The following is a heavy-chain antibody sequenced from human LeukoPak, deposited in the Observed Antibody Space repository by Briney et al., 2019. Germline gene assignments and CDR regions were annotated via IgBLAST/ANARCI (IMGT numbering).Heavy chain of an antibody. V-gene: IGHV3-73*01. CDR2: IRSKANSYAT. CDR3: TRQTTVVDY. D-gene: IGHD4-11*01. CDR1: GFTFSGSA. J-gene: IGHJ4*02. Sequence: PGRSLRLSCAASGFTFSGSAMHWVRQASGKGLEWVGRIRSKANSYATAYAASVKGRFTISRDDSKNTAYLQMNSLKTEDTAVYYCTRQTTVVDYWGQGTLVTVSS.